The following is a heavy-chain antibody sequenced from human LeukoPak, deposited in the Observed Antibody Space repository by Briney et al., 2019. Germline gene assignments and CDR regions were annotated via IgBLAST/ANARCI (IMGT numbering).Heavy chain of an antibody. CDR3: ARGGLGYYYMDV. V-gene: IGHV3-23*01. Sequence: GGSLRLSCAASGFTFSSYGMSWVRQAPGKGLEWVSAISGSGGSTYYADSVKGRFTISRDNSKNTLYLQMNSLRAEDTALYYCARGGLGYYYMDVWGKGTTVTVSS. CDR1: GFTFSSYG. J-gene: IGHJ6*03. CDR2: ISGSGGST.